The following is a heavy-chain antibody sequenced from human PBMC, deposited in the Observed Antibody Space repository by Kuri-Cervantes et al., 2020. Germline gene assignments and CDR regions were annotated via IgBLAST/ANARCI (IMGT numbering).Heavy chain of an antibody. CDR2: ISYDGRTE. CDR1: GFTFSSYA. CDR3: ARTALLWFGELLERRTDSFDI. Sequence: GESLKISCAASGFTFSSYAMSWVRQAPGKGLEWVAFISYDGRTEYYADSVKGRFTISRDNSKNTLYLQMNSLRAEDTAVYYCARTALLWFGELLERRTDSFDIWGQGTMVTVSS. J-gene: IGHJ3*02. V-gene: IGHV3-30*14. D-gene: IGHD3-10*01.